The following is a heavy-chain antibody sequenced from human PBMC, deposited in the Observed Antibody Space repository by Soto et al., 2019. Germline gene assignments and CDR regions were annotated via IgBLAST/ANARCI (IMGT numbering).Heavy chain of an antibody. CDR2: IYHSGRT. CDR3: VAVAGTDWFDP. V-gene: IGHV4-38-2*01. Sequence: PSETLSLTCAVSGYSITSGYYWGWIRQPPGKGLEWIGSIYHSGRTSSHPSLTSRVTISVDRSKNQFYLKLSSVTAADTAVYYCVAVAGTDWFDPWGQGTLVTVS. CDR1: GYSITSGYY. D-gene: IGHD6-19*01. J-gene: IGHJ5*02.